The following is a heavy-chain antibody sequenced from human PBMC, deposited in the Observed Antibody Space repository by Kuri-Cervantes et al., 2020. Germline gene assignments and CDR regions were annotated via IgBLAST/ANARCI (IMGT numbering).Heavy chain of an antibody. CDR2: ISSSSSTI. J-gene: IGHJ5*02. Sequence: GGSLRLSCAASGFTFSSYSMNWVRQAPGKGLEWVSYISSSSSTIYYADSVKGRFTISRDNAKNSLYLQMNSLRAEDTAVYYCARDSLDSSGYFDWFDPWGQGTLVTVSS. CDR1: GFTFSSYS. D-gene: IGHD3-22*01. V-gene: IGHV3-48*01. CDR3: ARDSLDSSGYFDWFDP.